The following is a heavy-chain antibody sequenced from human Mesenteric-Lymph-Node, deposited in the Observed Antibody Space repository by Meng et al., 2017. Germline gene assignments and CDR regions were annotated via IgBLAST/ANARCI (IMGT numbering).Heavy chain of an antibody. V-gene: IGHV2-5*01. J-gene: IGHJ5*02. CDR1: GFSLSTSGVG. D-gene: IGHD3-10*01. Sequence: SGPTLVKPTQTLTLTCTFSGFSLSTSGVGVGWIRQPPGKALEWLALIYWNDDKRYSPSLKSRLTITKDTSKNQVVLTMTNMDPVDTATYYCAHSPSLWFGDPPPSWGQGTLVTVSS. CDR2: IYWNDDK. CDR3: AHSPSLWFGDPPPS.